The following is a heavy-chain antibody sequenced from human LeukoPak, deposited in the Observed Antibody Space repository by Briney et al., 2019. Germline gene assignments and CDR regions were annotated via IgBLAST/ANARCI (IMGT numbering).Heavy chain of an antibody. V-gene: IGHV3-33*06. CDR3: AKVMYSSGWYSSGWFDP. J-gene: IGHJ5*02. CDR2: IWYDESNK. D-gene: IGHD6-19*01. CDR1: GFTFSSYG. Sequence: GRSLRLSCAASGFTFSSYGMHGVRQAPGKGLEGVAVIWYDESNKYYADSVKGRFTISRDNSKNTLYLQMNSLRTEDTAVYYCAKVMYSSGWYSSGWFDPWGQGTLVTVSS.